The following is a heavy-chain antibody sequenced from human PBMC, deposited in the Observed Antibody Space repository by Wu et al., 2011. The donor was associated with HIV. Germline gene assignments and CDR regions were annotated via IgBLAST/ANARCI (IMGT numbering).Heavy chain of an antibody. J-gene: IGHJ6*03. V-gene: IGHV1-8*02. Sequence: QVQLVQSGAEVKKPGASVKVSCKAYGYTFTNYDINWVRQATGQGLEWMGWMNPNSGYTGYAQKFQGRLTMTRNTSITTAYMELRSLRSDDTAVYYCARPNSDSFYMDVWGKGTTVTVSS. D-gene: IGHD1-1*01. CDR3: ARPNSDSFYMDV. CDR2: MNPNSGYT. CDR1: GYTFTNYD.